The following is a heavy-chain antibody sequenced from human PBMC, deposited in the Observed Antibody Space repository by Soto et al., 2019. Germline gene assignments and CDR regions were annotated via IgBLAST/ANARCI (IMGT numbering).Heavy chain of an antibody. J-gene: IGHJ4*02. V-gene: IGHV1-46*01. CDR2: INPSGGST. Sequence: QVQLVQSVAEVKKPGSSVKVSCKSSGYTFTSYYMHWVRQAPGQGLEWMGIINPSGGSTSYAQKCPGRLTTTRDTSTSTVYMELSSLRSEDTAVYYCARRYCSGGSCYLDYWGQGTMVTVSS. CDR1: GYTFTSYY. D-gene: IGHD2-15*01. CDR3: ARRYCSGGSCYLDY.